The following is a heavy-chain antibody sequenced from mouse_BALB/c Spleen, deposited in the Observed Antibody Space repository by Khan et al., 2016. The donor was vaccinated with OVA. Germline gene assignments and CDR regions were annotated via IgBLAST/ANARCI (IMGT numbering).Heavy chain of an antibody. V-gene: IGHV3-2*02. Sequence: EVKLLESGPGLVKPSQSLSLTCTVTGYSITSGYGWNWIRQFPGNKLEWMGNISYSGSTNYNPSLKSRISITRDKSKNQFFLQLNSVTTEDTATYYCARTARIKYWGQGTTLTVSS. CDR2: ISYSGST. J-gene: IGHJ2*01. D-gene: IGHD1-2*01. CDR3: ARTARIKY. CDR1: GYSITSGYG.